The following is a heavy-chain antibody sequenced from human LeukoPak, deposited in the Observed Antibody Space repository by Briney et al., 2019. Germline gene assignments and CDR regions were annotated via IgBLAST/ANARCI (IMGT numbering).Heavy chain of an antibody. CDR3: ARTTTDHYYYYYYMDV. CDR2: IIPIFGTA. V-gene: IGHV1-69*13. CDR1: GCTFTGYY. Sequence: GASVKVSCKASGCTFTGYYMHWVRQAPGQGLEWMGGIIPIFGTANYAQKFQGRVTITADESTSTAYMELSSLRSEDTAVYYCARTTTDHYYYYYYMDVWGKGTTVTVSS. J-gene: IGHJ6*03. D-gene: IGHD4-11*01.